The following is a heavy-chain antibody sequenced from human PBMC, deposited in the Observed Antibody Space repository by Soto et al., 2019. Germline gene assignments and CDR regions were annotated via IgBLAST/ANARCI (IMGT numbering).Heavy chain of an antibody. D-gene: IGHD1-26*01. CDR2: IKYSGTT. CDR3: SSHGIYGSYYDAFDI. V-gene: IGHV4-39*01. J-gene: IGHJ3*02. Sequence: SETPSLTCTVSDGSIGSSHSHCCGIRHPPGKGLEWIASIKYSGTTFYNPSLKSRVTLSVDTSKNQFALKLSSVTAAETAVYYCSSHGIYGSYYDAFDICSQGSTDTVS. CDR1: DGSIGSSHSH.